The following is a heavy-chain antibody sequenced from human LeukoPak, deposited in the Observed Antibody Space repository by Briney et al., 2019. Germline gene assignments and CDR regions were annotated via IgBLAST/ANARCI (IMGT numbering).Heavy chain of an antibody. CDR3: ARDGGSNNYWFDP. Sequence: PSETLSLTCTVYGGSFSVYYWIWIRQPPGKGLEWIGEINHSGRTNYSPSLKSRVTISVDTSKNEFSLKLSSVTAADTAVYYCARDGGSNNYWFDPWGQGTLVTVSS. CDR2: INHSGRT. V-gene: IGHV4-34*01. J-gene: IGHJ5*02. CDR1: GGSFSVYY. D-gene: IGHD4-23*01.